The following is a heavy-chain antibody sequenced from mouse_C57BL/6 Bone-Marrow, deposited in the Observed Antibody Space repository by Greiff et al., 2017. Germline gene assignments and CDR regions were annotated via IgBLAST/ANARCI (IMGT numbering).Heavy chain of an antibody. Sequence: VHVKQPGAELVKPGASVKLSCKASGYTFTSYWMQWVKQRPGQGLEWIGEIDPSDCYTNYNQKFKGKATLTVDTSSSTAYMHLSSLTSADSAIYFCAGGPPHWFAYWCQGTLVTVSA. CDR1: GYTFTSYW. J-gene: IGHJ3*01. V-gene: IGHV1-50*01. CDR3: AGGPPHWFAY. CDR2: IDPSDCYT. D-gene: IGHD1-1*02.